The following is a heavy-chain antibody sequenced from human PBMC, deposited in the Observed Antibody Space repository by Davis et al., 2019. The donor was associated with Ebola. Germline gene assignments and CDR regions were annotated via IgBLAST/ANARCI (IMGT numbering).Heavy chain of an antibody. CDR2: INAGNGNT. CDR3: ARDGGWYYGSGSYDPRNYYYYGMDV. D-gene: IGHD3-10*01. Sequence: ASVKVSCKASGYTFTSYAMHWVRQAPGQRLEWMGWINAGNGNTKYLQKFQGRVTITRDTSASTAYMELSSLRSEDTAVYYCARDGGWYYGSGSYDPRNYYYYGMDVWGQGTTVTVSS. CDR1: GYTFTSYA. J-gene: IGHJ6*02. V-gene: IGHV1-3*01.